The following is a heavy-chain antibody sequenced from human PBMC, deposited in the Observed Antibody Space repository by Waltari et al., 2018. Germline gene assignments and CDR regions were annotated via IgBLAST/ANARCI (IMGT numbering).Heavy chain of an antibody. CDR1: GGSISSHY. CDR3: AGYSGSFLFDY. J-gene: IGHJ4*02. V-gene: IGHV4-59*11. Sequence: QVQLQESGPGLVKPSETLSLTCTVSGGSISSHYWSWIRQPPGKGLEWIGYIYYSGSTNYNPARKSRVTISVDTSKNQFSLKLSSVTAADTAVYYCAGYSGSFLFDYWGQGTLVTVSS. CDR2: IYYSGST. D-gene: IGHD1-26*01.